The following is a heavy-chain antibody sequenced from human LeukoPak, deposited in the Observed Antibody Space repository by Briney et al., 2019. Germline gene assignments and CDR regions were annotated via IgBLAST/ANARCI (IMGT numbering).Heavy chain of an antibody. V-gene: IGHV3-53*01. CDR1: GFAVSSNY. D-gene: IGHD3-22*01. CDR2: IYSGGGT. J-gene: IGHJ3*02. Sequence: PGGSLRLSCAASGFAVSSNYMNWVRQAPGKGLQWVSIIYSGGGTYYANSVRGRFTISRDNSKNTLYLQMNSLRDEDTAVYYCARGGYYYDSSGYYHDAFDIWGQGTMVTVSS. CDR3: ARGGYYYDSSGYYHDAFDI.